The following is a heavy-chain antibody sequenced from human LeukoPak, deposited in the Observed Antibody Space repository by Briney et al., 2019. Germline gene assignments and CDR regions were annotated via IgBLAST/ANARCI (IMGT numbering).Heavy chain of an antibody. D-gene: IGHD4-17*01. CDR1: GYTFTGYY. J-gene: IGHJ4*02. CDR3: ARQARGYGFDY. Sequence: ASVKVSCKASGYTFTGYYMHWVRQAPGQGLEWMGWINTNTGNPTYAQGFTGRFVFSLDTSVSTAYLQISSLKAEDIAVYYCARQARGYGFDYWGQGTLVTVSS. CDR2: INTNTGNP. V-gene: IGHV7-4-1*02.